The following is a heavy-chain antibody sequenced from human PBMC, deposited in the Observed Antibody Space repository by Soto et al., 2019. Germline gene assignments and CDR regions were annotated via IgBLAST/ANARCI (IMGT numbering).Heavy chain of an antibody. CDR3: ASCTPVGGSCYFSGMDV. CDR1: GYTFTSYY. J-gene: IGHJ6*02. D-gene: IGHD2-15*01. V-gene: IGHV1-46*01. Sequence: GASVKVSCKASGYTFTSYYMQWVRQAPGQGLEWMGIINPSGGSTSYAQKFQGRVTMTRDTSTSTVYMELSSLRSEDTAVYYCASCTPVGGSCYFSGMDVWGQGTTVTVSS. CDR2: INPSGGST.